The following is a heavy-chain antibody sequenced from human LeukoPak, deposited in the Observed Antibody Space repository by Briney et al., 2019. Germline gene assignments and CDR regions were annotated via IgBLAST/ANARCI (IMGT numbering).Heavy chain of an antibody. J-gene: IGHJ5*02. V-gene: IGHV4-34*01. CDR3: ARGSGNMGYCSSTSCRILNWFDP. CDR2: INHSGST. CDR1: GGSFSGYC. D-gene: IGHD2-2*01. Sequence: SETLSLTCAVYGGSFSGYCWSWIRQPPGKGLEWIGEINHSGSTNYNPSLKSRVTISVDTSKNQFSLKLSSVTAADTAVYYCARGSGNMGYCSSTSCRILNWFDPWGQGTLVTVSS.